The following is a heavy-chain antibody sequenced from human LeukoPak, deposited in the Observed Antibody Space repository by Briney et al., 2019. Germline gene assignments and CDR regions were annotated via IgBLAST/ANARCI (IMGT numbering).Heavy chain of an antibody. V-gene: IGHV3-53*01. D-gene: IGHD3-9*01. CDR2: IYSGGST. Sequence: PGRSLRLSCAASGFTVSSNYMNWVRQAPGKGLEWVSVIYSGGSTYYADSVKGRFTISRDNSKNTLYLQMNTLRAEDTAVYYCAREGAYYDITHWGQGTLVTVSS. CDR1: GFTVSSNY. J-gene: IGHJ4*02. CDR3: AREGAYYDITH.